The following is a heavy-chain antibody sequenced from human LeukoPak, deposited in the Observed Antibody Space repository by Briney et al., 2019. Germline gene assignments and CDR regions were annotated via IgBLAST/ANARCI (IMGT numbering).Heavy chain of an antibody. CDR3: ASDTGFWSGYYTVSYYYYYYMDV. J-gene: IGHJ6*03. CDR2: ISAYNGNT. Sequence: ASVKVSCKASGYTFTSYGISWVRPAPGQGLEWMGWISAYNGNTNYAQKLQGRVTMTTDTSTSTAYMELRSLRSDDTAVYYCASDTGFWSGYYTVSYYYYYYMDVWGKGTTVTVSS. CDR1: GYTFTSYG. D-gene: IGHD3-3*01. V-gene: IGHV1-18*01.